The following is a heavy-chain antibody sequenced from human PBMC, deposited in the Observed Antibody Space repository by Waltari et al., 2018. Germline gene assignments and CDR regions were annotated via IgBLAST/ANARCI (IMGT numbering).Heavy chain of an antibody. CDR2: ISTHTGYT. Sequence: QVQLLQSGPEVKQPGASVRVSCKASGYTFSSFGLSWVRQAPGRGLEWMGWISTHTGYTDSAQKFRDRLTMTTDSSTTTVYMYLRSLTSDDTAIYYCAKDRDYASGSPPDFWGQGTLVTVSS. CDR3: AKDRDYASGSPPDF. V-gene: IGHV1-18*01. CDR1: GYTFSSFG. D-gene: IGHD3-10*01. J-gene: IGHJ4*02.